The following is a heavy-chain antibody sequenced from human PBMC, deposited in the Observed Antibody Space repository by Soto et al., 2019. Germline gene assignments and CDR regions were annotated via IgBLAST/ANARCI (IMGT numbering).Heavy chain of an antibody. Sequence: QVQLVESGGGVVQPGRSLRLSCAASGFTFSSYGMHWVRQAPGKGLEWVAVIWYDGSNKYYADSVKGRFTISRDNSKNTLYLQMNSLRAEDTAVYYCARDLGYSYGYGWFYPWGQGTLVTVSS. CDR2: IWYDGSNK. CDR3: ARDLGYSYGYGWFYP. V-gene: IGHV3-33*01. D-gene: IGHD5-18*01. CDR1: GFTFSSYG. J-gene: IGHJ5*02.